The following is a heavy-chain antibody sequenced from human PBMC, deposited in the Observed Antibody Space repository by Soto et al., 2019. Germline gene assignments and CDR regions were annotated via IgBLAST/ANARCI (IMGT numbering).Heavy chain of an antibody. CDR2: IYYSGST. V-gene: IGHV4-59*08. D-gene: IGHD5-18*01. J-gene: IGHJ6*03. Sequence: QVQLQESGPGLVKPSETLSLTCTVSGGSISSYYWSWIRQPPGKGLEWIGYIYYSGSTNYNPSLKSRVTISVDTSKNQFSLKLSSVTAADTAVYYCARHRTAMVLYYYMDVWGKGTTVTVSS. CDR1: GGSISSYY. CDR3: ARHRTAMVLYYYMDV.